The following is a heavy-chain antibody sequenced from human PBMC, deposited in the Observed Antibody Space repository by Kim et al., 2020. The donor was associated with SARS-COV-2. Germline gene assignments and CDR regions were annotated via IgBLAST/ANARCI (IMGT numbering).Heavy chain of an antibody. CDR3: AKDRETYYYDSSGYYYGD. J-gene: IGHJ4*02. D-gene: IGHD3-22*01. CDR2: ISGSGGST. CDR1: GFTFSSYA. Sequence: GGSLRLSCAASGFTFSSYAMSWVRQAPGKGLEWVSAISGSGGSTYYADSVKGRFTISRDNSKNTLYLQMNSLRAEDTAVYYCAKDRETYYYDSSGYYYGDWGQGTLVTVSS. V-gene: IGHV3-23*01.